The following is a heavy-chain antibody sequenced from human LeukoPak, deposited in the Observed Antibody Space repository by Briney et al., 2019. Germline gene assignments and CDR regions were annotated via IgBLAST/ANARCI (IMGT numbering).Heavy chain of an antibody. J-gene: IGHJ4*02. CDR2: VYDSGST. D-gene: IGHD1-26*01. CDR3: ARHGGSYSFDY. Sequence: SETLSLTCTVSGGSINNYYWSWIRQPPGKGLEWIGYVYDSGSTNYNPSLKRRVTISIDTSTNQFSLKMTSVTASDTALYYCARHGGSYSFDYWGQGTLVTVSS. CDR1: GGSINNYY. V-gene: IGHV4-59*08.